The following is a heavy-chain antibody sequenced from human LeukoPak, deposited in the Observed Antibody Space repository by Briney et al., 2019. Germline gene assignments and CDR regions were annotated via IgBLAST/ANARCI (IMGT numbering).Heavy chain of an antibody. V-gene: IGHV3-23*01. CDR2: ISGSGAST. J-gene: IGHJ5*02. CDR3: AKGDSSSWYNLWFDP. Sequence: PGGSLRLSCAASGFTFSSYAMSWVRQAPGKGLEWDSAISGSGASTYYADSVKGRFTISRDNSKNTLYLQMNSLRAEGTAVYYCAKGDSSSWYNLWFDPWGQGTLVTVSS. D-gene: IGHD6-13*01. CDR1: GFTFSSYA.